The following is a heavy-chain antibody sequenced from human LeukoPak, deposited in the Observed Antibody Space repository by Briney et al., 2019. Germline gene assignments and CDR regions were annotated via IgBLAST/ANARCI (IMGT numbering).Heavy chain of an antibody. J-gene: IGHJ4*02. V-gene: IGHV1-2*02. Sequence: ASVKVSCKTSGYTFAAYYIHWVRQAPGQGLEWMGWITPNSGGTNYAQKFQSRVTMTRGTSISTAYMELSILRSDDTAVYYCARATEFDYWGQGTLVTVSS. CDR1: GYTFAAYY. CDR3: ARATEFDY. CDR2: ITPNSGGT.